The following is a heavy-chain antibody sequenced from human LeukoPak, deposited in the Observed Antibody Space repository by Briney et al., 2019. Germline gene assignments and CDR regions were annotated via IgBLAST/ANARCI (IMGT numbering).Heavy chain of an antibody. D-gene: IGHD2-15*01. V-gene: IGHV4-39*01. CDR1: GGSIDSRSYY. CDR2: IYHSGST. J-gene: IGHJ4*02. Sequence: PSETLSLTCTVSGGSIDSRSYYWDWIRQALGKGLEWIGTIYHSGSTEYNPSLKSRVAIFVDTSKNQFSLILHSVAAADTAVYYCARRSEFDNTHYHYFDYWGQGALVTVSS. CDR3: ARRSEFDNTHYHYFDY.